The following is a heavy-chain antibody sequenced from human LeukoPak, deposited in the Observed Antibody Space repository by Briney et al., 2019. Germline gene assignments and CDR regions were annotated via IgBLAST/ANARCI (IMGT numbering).Heavy chain of an antibody. CDR1: GFTFSSYG. D-gene: IGHD3-22*01. CDR2: IRYDGSNK. V-gene: IGHV3-30*02. J-gene: IGHJ4*02. CDR3: AKDLSTFQLYYYDSSGHDY. Sequence: GGSLRLSCAASGFTFSSYGMHWVRQAPGKGLEWVAFIRYDGSNKYYADSVKGRFAISRDSSKNTLYLQMNSLRAEDTAVYYCAKDLSTFQLYYYDSSGHDYWGQGTLVTVSS.